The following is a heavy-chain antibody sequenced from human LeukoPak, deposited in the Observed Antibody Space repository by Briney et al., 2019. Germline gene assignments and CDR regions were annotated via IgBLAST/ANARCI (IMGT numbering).Heavy chain of an antibody. V-gene: IGHV7-4-1*02. J-gene: IGHJ3*02. CDR2: INTNTGNP. CDR1: GYTFTNYG. D-gene: IGHD6-19*01. CDR3: ASGIAVAGTVFDAFDI. Sequence: ASVKVSCKASGYTFTNYGISWVRQAPGQGLEWMGWINTNTGNPTYAQGFTGRFVFSLDTSVSTAYLQISSLKAEDTAVYYCASGIAVAGTVFDAFDIWGQGTMVTVSS.